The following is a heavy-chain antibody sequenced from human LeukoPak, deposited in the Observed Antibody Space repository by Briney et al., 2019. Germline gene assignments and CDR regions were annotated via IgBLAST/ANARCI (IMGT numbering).Heavy chain of an antibody. Sequence: PGGSLRLSCAASGFTFSNAWMSWVRQAPGKGLEWVGRIKSKTDGGTTDYAAPVKGRFTISRDDSKNTLYLQMNSLKTEDTAVYYCTTGVTLVGATAGGYWGQGTLVTVSS. D-gene: IGHD1-26*01. CDR2: IKSKTDGGTT. J-gene: IGHJ4*02. V-gene: IGHV3-15*01. CDR1: GFTFSNAW. CDR3: TTGVTLVGATAGGY.